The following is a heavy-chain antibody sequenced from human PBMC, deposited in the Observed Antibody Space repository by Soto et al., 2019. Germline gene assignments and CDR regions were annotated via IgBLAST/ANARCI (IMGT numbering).Heavy chain of an antibody. D-gene: IGHD3-22*01. CDR1: GYTLTEFS. CDR3: ATDVSHGYYTFDY. J-gene: IGHJ4*02. CDR2: FDSEDGEA. V-gene: IGHV1-24*01. Sequence: QVHLVQSGAEVKKPGASMKVSCEVSGYTLTEFSMHWVRQSPGKGLERMGVFDSEDGEAIYAPKFQGRVTLTEDTSTDTAYLELSSLTSEDTAIYYCATDVSHGYYTFDYWGQGSLVTVSS.